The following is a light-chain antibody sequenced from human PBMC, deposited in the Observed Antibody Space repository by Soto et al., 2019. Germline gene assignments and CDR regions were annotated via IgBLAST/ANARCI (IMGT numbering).Light chain of an antibody. CDR2: IRSDGSH. Sequence: QPVLTQSPSASASLGSSVNLTCTLSTEYSTYAIAWHQQHPEKGPRFLMRIRSDGSHSKGDGIPDRFSGSSSGAERYLAISSLQSDDEADYYCQTWGTGIGVFGGGTKLTVL. CDR1: TEYSTYA. J-gene: IGLJ3*02. V-gene: IGLV4-69*01. CDR3: QTWGTGIGV.